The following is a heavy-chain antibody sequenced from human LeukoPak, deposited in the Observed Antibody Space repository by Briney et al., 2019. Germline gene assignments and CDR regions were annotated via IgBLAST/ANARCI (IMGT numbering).Heavy chain of an antibody. J-gene: IGHJ6*03. CDR2: IRYDGSNK. Sequence: PGGPLRLSCAASGFTFSSYGMHWVRQAPGRGLEWVAFIRYDGSNKYYADSVKGRFTISRDNSKNTLYLQMNSLRAEDTAVYYCAKAPPEDYYYYMDVWGKGTTVTVSS. CDR1: GFTFSSYG. V-gene: IGHV3-30*02. CDR3: AKAPPEDYYYYMDV.